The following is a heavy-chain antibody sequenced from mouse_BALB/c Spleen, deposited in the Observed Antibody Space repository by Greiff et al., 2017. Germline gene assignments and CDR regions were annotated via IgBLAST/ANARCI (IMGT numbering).Heavy chain of an antibody. CDR2: ISYDGSN. D-gene: IGHD4-1*01. CDR3: ARGTGIAY. CDR1: GYSITSGYY. J-gene: IGHJ3*01. V-gene: IGHV3-6*02. Sequence: EVKLQESGPGLVKPSQSLSLTCSVTGYSITSGYYWNWIRQFPGNKLEWMGYISYDGSNNYNPSLKNRISITRDTSKNQFFLKLNSVTTEDTATYYCARGTGIAYWGQGTLVTVSA.